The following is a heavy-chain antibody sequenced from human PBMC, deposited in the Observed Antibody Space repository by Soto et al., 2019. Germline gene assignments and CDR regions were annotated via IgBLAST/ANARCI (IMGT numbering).Heavy chain of an antibody. CDR3: AKVKDSSGYDYFDY. CDR2: ISYGGSNK. Sequence: AGSLRLSCAASGFTFSSYGMHWVRQAPGKGLEWVAVISYGGSNKYYADSVKGRFTISRDNSKNTLYLQMNSLRAEDTAVYYCAKVKDSSGYDYFDYWGQGTLVTVS. V-gene: IGHV3-30*18. J-gene: IGHJ4*02. CDR1: GFTFSSYG. D-gene: IGHD3-22*01.